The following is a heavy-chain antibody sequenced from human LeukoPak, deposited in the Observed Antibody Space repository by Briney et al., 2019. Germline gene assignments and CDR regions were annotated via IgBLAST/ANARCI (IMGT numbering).Heavy chain of an antibody. Sequence: KAGGSLRLSCAASGFTFSSYSMNWVRQAPGKGLEWVSSISSSSSYIYYADSVKGRFSISRDNAKNSLYLQMNSLRAEDTAVYYCVRPDSNYDWGFDYWGQGTLVTVSS. J-gene: IGHJ4*02. CDR3: VRPDSNYDWGFDY. D-gene: IGHD4-11*01. V-gene: IGHV3-21*01. CDR1: GFTFSSYS. CDR2: ISSSSSYI.